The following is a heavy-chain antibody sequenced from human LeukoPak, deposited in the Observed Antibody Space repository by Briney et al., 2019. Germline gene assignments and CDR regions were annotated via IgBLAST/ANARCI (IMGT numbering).Heavy chain of an antibody. D-gene: IGHD3-16*02. V-gene: IGHV1-46*01. Sequence: ASVKVSCKASGYTFTSYYMHWVRQAPGQGLEWMGIINPSGGSTSYAQKFQGRVTMTRDMSTSTAYMELSSLRSEDTAVYYCARSRIMITFGGVIVNYYFDYWGQGTLVTVSS. CDR1: GYTFTSYY. CDR2: INPSGGST. J-gene: IGHJ4*02. CDR3: ARSRIMITFGGVIVNYYFDY.